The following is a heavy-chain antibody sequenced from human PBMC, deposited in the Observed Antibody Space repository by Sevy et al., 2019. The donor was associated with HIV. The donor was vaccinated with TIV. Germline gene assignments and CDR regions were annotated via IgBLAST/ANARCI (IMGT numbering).Heavy chain of an antibody. CDR2: ISYDGSNK. D-gene: IGHD3-9*01. Sequence: GGSLRLSCAASGFTFSSYAMHWVRQAPGKGLEWVAVISYDGSNKYYADSVKGRFTISRDNSKNTLYLQMNSLRAEDTAVYYCARTYYDILTGYLFDYWGQRTLVTVSS. CDR3: ARTYYDILTGYLFDY. CDR1: GFTFSSYA. J-gene: IGHJ4*02. V-gene: IGHV3-30-3*01.